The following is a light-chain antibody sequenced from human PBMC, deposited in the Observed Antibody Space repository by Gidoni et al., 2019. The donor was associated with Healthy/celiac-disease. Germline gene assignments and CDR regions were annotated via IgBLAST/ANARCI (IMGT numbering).Light chain of an antibody. CDR1: QSVSSN. J-gene: IGKJ1*01. V-gene: IGKV3-15*01. CDR3: QQYNNWPPKT. CDR2: GAS. Sequence: EIVMTQSPATLSVSPGERATLACRASQSVSSNLAWYQQKPGQAPRLLIYGASTRATGIPARFSGSGSGTECTLTISSLQSEDVAVYDCQQYNNWPPKTFGQXTKVEIK.